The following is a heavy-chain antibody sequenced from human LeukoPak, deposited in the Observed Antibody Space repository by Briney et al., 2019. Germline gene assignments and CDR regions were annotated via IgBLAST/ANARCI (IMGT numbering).Heavy chain of an antibody. D-gene: IGHD6-19*01. CDR2: IYYSGST. J-gene: IGHJ4*02. Sequence: SETLPLTCNVSGGSINSRSYYWGWIRQSPGKGLQWIGSIYYSGSTYYNPSLKSRVTMSVDTSKNQFSLKLSSVTAADTAVYYCARQISSGWYGDYFDYWGQGTLVTVPS. CDR3: ARQISSGWYGDYFDY. CDR1: GGSINSRSYY. V-gene: IGHV4-39*01.